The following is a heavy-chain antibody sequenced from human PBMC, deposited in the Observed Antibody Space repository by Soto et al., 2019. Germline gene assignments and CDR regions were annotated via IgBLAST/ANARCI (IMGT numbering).Heavy chain of an antibody. V-gene: IGHV3-53*04. CDR1: GFTVSSNY. CDR2: IYSGGST. CDR3: ARDRHRSRTVAGTSYYYVMDL. Sequence: EVQLVESGGGLVKPGGSLRLSCAASGFTVSSNYMSWVRQAPGKGLEWVSVIYSGGSTYYADPVKGRFTISRHNSKNTLYLQMNTLRAEDTAMYYCARDRHRSRTVAGTSYYYVMDLWGQGRTVTV. D-gene: IGHD6-19*01. J-gene: IGHJ6*02.